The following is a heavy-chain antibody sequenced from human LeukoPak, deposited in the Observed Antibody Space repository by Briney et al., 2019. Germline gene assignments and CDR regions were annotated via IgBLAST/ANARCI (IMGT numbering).Heavy chain of an antibody. D-gene: IGHD3-22*01. CDR2: ISSSSSYT. Sequence: GGSLRLPCAASGFTFSDYYMSWIRQAPGKGLEWVSYISSSSSYTNYADSVKGRFTISRDNAKNSLYLQMNSLRAEDTAVYYCARDRGPYYYDSSGWFPYYYYGMDVWGQGTTVTVSS. J-gene: IGHJ6*02. V-gene: IGHV3-11*06. CDR3: ARDRGPYYYDSSGWFPYYYYGMDV. CDR1: GFTFSDYY.